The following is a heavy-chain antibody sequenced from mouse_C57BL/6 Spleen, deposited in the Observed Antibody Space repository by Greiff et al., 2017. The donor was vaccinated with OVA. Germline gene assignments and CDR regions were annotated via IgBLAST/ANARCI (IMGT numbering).Heavy chain of an antibody. CDR2: IDPSDSYT. Sequence: VKLQQPGAELVMPGASVKLSCKASGYTFTSYWMHWVKQRPGQGLEWIGEIDPSDSYTNYNQKFKGKSTLTVDKSSSTAYMQLSSLTSEDSAVYYCGITTVVDWYFDVWGTGTTVTVSS. CDR3: GITTVVDWYFDV. V-gene: IGHV1-69*01. J-gene: IGHJ1*03. D-gene: IGHD1-1*01. CDR1: GYTFTSYW.